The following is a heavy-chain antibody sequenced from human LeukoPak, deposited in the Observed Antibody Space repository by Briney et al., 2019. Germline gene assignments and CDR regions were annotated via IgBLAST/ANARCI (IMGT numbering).Heavy chain of an antibody. D-gene: IGHD6-19*01. CDR1: GYSISSGYY. Sequence: PSETLSLTCAVSGYSISSGYYWSWIRQPPGKGLEWIGYIYYSGSTNYNPSLKSRVTISVDTSKNQFSLKLSSVTAADTAVYYCAKSSGWQLDYWGQGTLVTVSS. J-gene: IGHJ4*02. V-gene: IGHV4-61*01. CDR2: IYYSGST. CDR3: AKSSGWQLDY.